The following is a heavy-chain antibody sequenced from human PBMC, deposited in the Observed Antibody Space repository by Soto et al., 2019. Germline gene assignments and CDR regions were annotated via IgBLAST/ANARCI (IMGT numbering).Heavy chain of an antibody. Sequence: QVQLVQSGAEVKKPGASVKVSCKASGYTFTSYDINWVRQATGQGLEWMGWMNPNSGNTGYAQKFQGRVTMTRNTXTSTAYMELSSLRSEDTAVYYCASHITMIVGGAFDIWGQGTMVTVSS. V-gene: IGHV1-8*01. CDR1: GYTFTSYD. CDR3: ASHITMIVGGAFDI. J-gene: IGHJ3*02. D-gene: IGHD3-22*01. CDR2: MNPNSGNT.